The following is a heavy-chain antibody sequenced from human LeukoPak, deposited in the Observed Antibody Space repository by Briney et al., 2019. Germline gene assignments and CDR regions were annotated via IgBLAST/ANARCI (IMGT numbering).Heavy chain of an antibody. J-gene: IGHJ4*02. D-gene: IGHD3-10*01. CDR3: AKAGTEGSLFDY. Sequence: GGSLRLSCAASGFTFSSYGMSWVRQAPGKGLEWVSAISGSGGSTYYADSVKGRFTISRDNSKNTLYLQMNSLRAEDTAVYYCAKAGTEGSLFDYWGQGTLVTVSS. CDR2: ISGSGGST. V-gene: IGHV3-23*01. CDR1: GFTFSSYG.